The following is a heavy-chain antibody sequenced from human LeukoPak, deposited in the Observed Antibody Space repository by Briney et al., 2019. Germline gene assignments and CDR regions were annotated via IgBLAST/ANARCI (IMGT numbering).Heavy chain of an antibody. D-gene: IGHD3-10*01. J-gene: IGHJ4*02. CDR1: GFTFSNYA. V-gene: IGHV3-23*01. Sequence: GGSLRLSCAASGFTFSNYAMSWVRQAPGKGLEWVSAISGSGGSTYYADSVKGRFTISRDNAKNSLYLQMNSLRAEDTAVYYCARDQGGREFGELPEDDYWGQGTLVTVSS. CDR2: ISGSGGST. CDR3: ARDQGGREFGELPEDDY.